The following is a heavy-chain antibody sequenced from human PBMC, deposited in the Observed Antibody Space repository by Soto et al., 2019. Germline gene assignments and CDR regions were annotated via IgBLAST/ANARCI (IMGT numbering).Heavy chain of an antibody. CDR2: IYYSGST. V-gene: IGHV4-39*02. CDR3: ARDSRTPSGGMDV. J-gene: IGHJ6*02. Sequence: SETLSLTCSVSGGSINSSSYFWGWVRQPPGKGLEWIGSIYYSGSTYYNPSLRSRVTISVDTSKNQFSLKLTSATAADTAVYYCARDSRTPSGGMDVWGQGTTVTVSS. CDR1: GGSINSSSYF.